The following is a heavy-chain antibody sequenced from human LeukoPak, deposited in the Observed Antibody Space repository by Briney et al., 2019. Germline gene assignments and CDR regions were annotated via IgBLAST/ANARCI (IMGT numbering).Heavy chain of an antibody. D-gene: IGHD3-3*01. J-gene: IGHJ2*01. CDR2: INHSGST. Sequence: SETLSLTCTVSGYSISSGHFWSWIRQPPGKGLEWIGEINHSGSTNYNPSLKSRVTISVDTSKNQFSLKLSSVTAADTAVYYCARVFRELRFLEWLSAHWYFDLWGRGTLVTVSS. CDR3: ARVFRELRFLEWLSAHWYFDL. CDR1: GYSISSGHF. V-gene: IGHV4-38-2*02.